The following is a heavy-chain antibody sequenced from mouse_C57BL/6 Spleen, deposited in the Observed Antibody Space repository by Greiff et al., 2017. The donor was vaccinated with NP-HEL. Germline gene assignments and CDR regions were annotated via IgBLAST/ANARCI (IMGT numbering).Heavy chain of an antibody. CDR1: GYTFTSYW. CDR3: ARSGYDYDGAAWFAY. CDR2: IDPSDSET. J-gene: IGHJ3*01. V-gene: IGHV1-52*01. Sequence: QVQLQQPGAELVRPGSSVKLSCKASGYTFTSYWMHWVKQRPIQGLEWIGNIDPSDSETHYNQKFKDKATLTVDKSSSTAYMQLSSLTSEDSAVYYCARSGYDYDGAAWFAYWGQGTLVTVSA. D-gene: IGHD2-4*01.